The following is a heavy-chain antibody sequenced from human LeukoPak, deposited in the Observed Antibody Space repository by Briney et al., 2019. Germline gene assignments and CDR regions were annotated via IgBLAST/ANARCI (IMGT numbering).Heavy chain of an antibody. Sequence: PSETLSLTCAVYGGSFSGYYWSWIRQPPGKGLEWIGEINHSGSTNYNPSLKSRVTISVDTSKNRFSLKLSSVTAADTAVYYCARHAAASGYMDVWGKGTTVTVSS. V-gene: IGHV4-34*01. CDR3: ARHAAASGYMDV. J-gene: IGHJ6*03. CDR1: GGSFSGYY. D-gene: IGHD6-13*01. CDR2: INHSGST.